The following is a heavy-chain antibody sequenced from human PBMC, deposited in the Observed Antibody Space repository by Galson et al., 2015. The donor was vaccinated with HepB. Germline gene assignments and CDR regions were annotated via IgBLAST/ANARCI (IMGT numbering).Heavy chain of an antibody. V-gene: IGHV4-30-2*01. CDR1: GGSISSGGYS. CDR3: ARGGRYEMGGVYYYYYGMDV. J-gene: IGHJ6*02. CDR2: IYHSGST. Sequence: TLSLTCAVSGGSISSGGYSWSWIRQPPGKGLEWIGYIYHSGSTYYNPSLKSRVTISVDRSKNQFSLKLSSVTAADTAVYYCARGGRYEMGGVYYYYYGMDVWGQGTTVTVSS. D-gene: IGHD3-16*01.